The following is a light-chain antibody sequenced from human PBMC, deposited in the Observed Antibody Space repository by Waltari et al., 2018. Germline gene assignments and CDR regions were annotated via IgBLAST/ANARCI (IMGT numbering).Light chain of an antibody. V-gene: IGKV1-33*01. J-gene: IGKJ3*01. CDR1: QDISNY. Sequence: DIQITQSPPSLSAFVGDRVIMTCQASQDISNYLNWYQQKPGKAPKLLIRDASNLETGVPTRFSGSQSRTDFTLTISSLQPEDVGTYYCQRYDNLPIFAFGPGTKVEIK. CDR3: QRYDNLPIFA. CDR2: DAS.